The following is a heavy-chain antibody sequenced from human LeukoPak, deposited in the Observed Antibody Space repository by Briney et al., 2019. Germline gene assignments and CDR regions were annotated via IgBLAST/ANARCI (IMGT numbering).Heavy chain of an antibody. CDR1: GGTFSSYA. V-gene: IGHV1-69*05. J-gene: IGHJ3*02. CDR2: IIPVFGTA. Sequence: SVKVSCKASGGTFSSYAISWVRQAHGQGLEWMGRIIPVFGTANYAQKFQGRVTITTDESTSTAYMELSSLRSEDTAVYYCASVRGPYCGGHYYSGDAFDIWGQGTMVTVSS. D-gene: IGHD2-21*02. CDR3: ASVRGPYCGGHYYSGDAFDI.